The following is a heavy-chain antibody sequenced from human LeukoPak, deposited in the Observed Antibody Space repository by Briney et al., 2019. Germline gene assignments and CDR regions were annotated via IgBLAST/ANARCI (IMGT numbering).Heavy chain of an antibody. CDR3: ARVVRYYYDSSGYYRRHADDY. D-gene: IGHD3-22*01. Sequence: SETLSLTCTVSDGSISGYFWSWIRQPAGKGLEWIGRIYTSGSTNYNPSLQSRVTMSVDTSKNQFSLKLSSVTAADTAVYYCARVVRYYYDSSGYYRRHADDYWGQGTLVTVSS. CDR2: IYTSGST. CDR1: DGSISGYF. V-gene: IGHV4-4*07. J-gene: IGHJ4*02.